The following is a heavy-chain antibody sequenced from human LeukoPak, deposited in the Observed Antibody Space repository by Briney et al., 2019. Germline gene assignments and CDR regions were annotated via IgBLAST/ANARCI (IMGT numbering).Heavy chain of an antibody. V-gene: IGHV3-30*18. Sequence: GGSLRLSCAASGFTFSSYWMSWVRQAPGKGLEWVAVISYDGSNKYYADSVKGRFTISRDNSKNTLYLQMNSLRAEDTAVYYCAKDRTERPQWLSEFDPWGQGTLVTVSS. CDR3: AKDRTERPQWLSEFDP. J-gene: IGHJ5*02. CDR1: GFTFSSYW. D-gene: IGHD6-19*01. CDR2: ISYDGSNK.